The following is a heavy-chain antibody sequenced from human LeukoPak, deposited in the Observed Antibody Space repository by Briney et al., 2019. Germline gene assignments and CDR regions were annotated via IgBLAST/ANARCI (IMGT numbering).Heavy chain of an antibody. CDR1: GFTFGSYA. CDR2: IRGRGGST. V-gene: IGHV3-23*01. D-gene: IGHD3-3*01. Sequence: PGGSLRHSHAASGFTFGSYAMSWVRQAPRKGLQGVSAIRGRGGSTFYADFVKGRFTISRDNSKSSLYLQMNSVKAEDTAVYYCAKRLWSGYVGTAMEYFDYWGQGTMVTVSS. CDR3: AKRLWSGYVGTAMEYFDY. J-gene: IGHJ4*02.